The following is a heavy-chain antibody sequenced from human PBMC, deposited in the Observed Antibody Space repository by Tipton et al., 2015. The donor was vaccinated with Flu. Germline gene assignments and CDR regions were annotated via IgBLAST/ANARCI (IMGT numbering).Heavy chain of an antibody. CDR1: GGSISSYY. CDR3: ARESPELELGGLDI. D-gene: IGHD1-7*01. J-gene: IGHJ3*02. CDR2: IYYSGST. Sequence: TLSLTCTVSGGSISSYYWSWIRQPPGKGLEWIGYIYYSGSTNYNPSLKSRVTISVDTSKNQFSLKLSSVTAADTAVYYCARESPELELGGLDIWGQG. V-gene: IGHV4-59*01.